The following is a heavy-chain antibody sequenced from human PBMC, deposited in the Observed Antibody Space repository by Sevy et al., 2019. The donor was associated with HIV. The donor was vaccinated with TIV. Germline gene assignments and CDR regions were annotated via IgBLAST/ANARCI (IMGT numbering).Heavy chain of an antibody. D-gene: IGHD3-22*01. CDR3: ARGAPHKYYYDSSGYSGKGNFDY. CDR2: ISYDGSNK. J-gene: IGHJ4*02. CDR1: GFTFSSYA. Sequence: GSLRLSFAASGFTFSSYAMHWVRQAPGKGLEWVAVISYDGSNKYYADSVKGRFTISRDNSKNTLYLQMNSLRAEDTAVYYCARGAPHKYYYDSSGYSGKGNFDYWGQGTLVTVSS. V-gene: IGHV3-30-3*01.